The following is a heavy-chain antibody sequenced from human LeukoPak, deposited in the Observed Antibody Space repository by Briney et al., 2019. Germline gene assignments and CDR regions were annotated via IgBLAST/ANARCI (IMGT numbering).Heavy chain of an antibody. CDR1: GFSFSSYS. D-gene: IGHD2/OR15-2a*01. CDR2: ISSSSSTI. Sequence: PGGSLRLSCAASGFSFSSYSMNWARQSPGKGLEWDSYISSSSSTISYADSVKGRFTISRDNAKNTLYLQMNSLRAEDTAVYYCARGEYDYWGQGTLVTVSS. CDR3: ARGEYDY. J-gene: IGHJ4*02. V-gene: IGHV3-48*04.